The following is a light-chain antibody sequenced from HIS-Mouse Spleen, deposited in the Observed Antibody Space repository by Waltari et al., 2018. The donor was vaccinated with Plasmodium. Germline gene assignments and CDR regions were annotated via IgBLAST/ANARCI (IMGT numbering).Light chain of an antibody. CDR3: QTWGTGMGV. CDR1: SGHSSYA. CDR2: LNSDGSH. V-gene: IGLV4-69*01. Sequence: LTCTLSSGHSSYAIAWHQQQPEKGTRYLMKLNSDGSHSKGDGIPDRFSGSSSGAECYLTISSLQSEDEADYYCQTWGTGMGVFGGGTKLTVL. J-gene: IGLJ2*01.